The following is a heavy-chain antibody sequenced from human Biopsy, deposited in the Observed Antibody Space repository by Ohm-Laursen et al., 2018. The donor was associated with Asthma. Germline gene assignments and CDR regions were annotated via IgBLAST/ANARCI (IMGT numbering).Heavy chain of an antibody. CDR2: LFPSGTP. V-gene: IGHV4-30-2*03. Sequence: SQTLSLTCPVSGASINSGGYSWNWIPQPPGKGLELIAYLFPSGTPSYNPSLESRVPVSADTSKNQFSLKLTSVTAADTAVYYCVRGSSSWHHGPFHYYYGLDVWGQGTTATVSS. CDR1: GASINSGGYS. D-gene: IGHD6-13*01. CDR3: VRGSSSWHHGPFHYYYGLDV. J-gene: IGHJ6*02.